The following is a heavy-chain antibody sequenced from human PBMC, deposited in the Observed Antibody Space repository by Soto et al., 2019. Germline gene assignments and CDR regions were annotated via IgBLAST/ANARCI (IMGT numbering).Heavy chain of an antibody. CDR2: ISWDGGIT. D-gene: IGHD3-9*01. Sequence: EVQLVESGGVLVQPGGSLRLSCAASGFPFDAYTMHWVRLGPGKGLEWVALISWDGGITNYVESVKGRFTISRDNSKNSLYLQMSRLRTEDCAFYYCATDSYDILTGRKRYFDSWGQGTLVNFSA. CDR3: ATDSYDILTGRKRYFDS. V-gene: IGHV3-43*01. CDR1: GFPFDAYT. J-gene: IGHJ4*02.